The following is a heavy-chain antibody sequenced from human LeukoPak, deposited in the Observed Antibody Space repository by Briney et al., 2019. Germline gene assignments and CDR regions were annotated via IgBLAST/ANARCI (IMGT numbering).Heavy chain of an antibody. D-gene: IGHD6-13*01. CDR1: GFTFSSYW. Sequence: LGGSLRLSCAASGFTFSSYWMHWVRQAPGKGLVWVSRISSDGSSTTYADSVKGRFTISRDNAKNTLYLQMNSLRAEDTAVYYCGRGGKVEQLVLARWGQGSLVTVSS. V-gene: IGHV3-74*01. CDR3: GRGGKVEQLVLAR. J-gene: IGHJ4*02. CDR2: ISSDGSST.